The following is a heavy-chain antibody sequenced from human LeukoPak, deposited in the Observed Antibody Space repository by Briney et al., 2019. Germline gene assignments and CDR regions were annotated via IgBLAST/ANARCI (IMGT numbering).Heavy chain of an antibody. Sequence: GASVKVSCKASGYTFTSYGINWVRQAPGQGPEWMGWISVYNGNTLYAQRLQGRVTMTTDTSTSTAYMDLRSLRSDDTAVYYCARALDTPTNDYWGQGTLVTVSS. CDR3: ARALDTPTNDY. CDR2: ISVYNGNT. CDR1: GYTFTSYG. D-gene: IGHD5-18*01. J-gene: IGHJ4*02. V-gene: IGHV1-18*01.